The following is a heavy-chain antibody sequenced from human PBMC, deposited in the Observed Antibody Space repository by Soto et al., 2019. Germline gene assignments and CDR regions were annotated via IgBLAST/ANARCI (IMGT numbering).Heavy chain of an antibody. V-gene: IGHV4-31*03. Sequence: QVQLQESGPGLVKPSQTLSLTCTVSGGSISRGGYYWSWIRQHPGKCLEWIGYIYYSGSTYYNPSLNSRFTISVDTSKNESSLKLSSVTAADTAVYYCARVPVAAAGPPRYYYYGMDVWGQGTTVTVSS. CDR2: IYYSGST. J-gene: IGHJ6*02. CDR1: GGSISRGGYY. D-gene: IGHD6-13*01. CDR3: ARVPVAAAGPPRYYYYGMDV.